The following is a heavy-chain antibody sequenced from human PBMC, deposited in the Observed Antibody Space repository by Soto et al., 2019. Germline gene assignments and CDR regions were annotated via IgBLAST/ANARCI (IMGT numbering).Heavy chain of an antibody. CDR3: ARDLDGNWSGDV. Sequence: EVQLLESGGGLVQPGGSLRLSCAASGFTFSNYAMTWVRLTPEKGLEWVSTINDDSSSTWHADSVKGRFTISRDNSKNTLYLQMYSLRAEDTALYYCARDLDGNWSGDVWGQGTTVTVSS. V-gene: IGHV3-23*01. CDR2: INDDSSST. D-gene: IGHD1-20*01. CDR1: GFTFSNYA. J-gene: IGHJ6*02.